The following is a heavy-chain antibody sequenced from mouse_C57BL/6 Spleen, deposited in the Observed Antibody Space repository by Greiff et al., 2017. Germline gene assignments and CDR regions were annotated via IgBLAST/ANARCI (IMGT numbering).Heavy chain of an antibody. V-gene: IGHV7-3*01. D-gene: IGHD2-12*01. Sequence: EVQVVESGGGLVQPGGSLSLSCAASGFTFTDYYMSWVRQPPGKALEWLGFIRNKANGYTTEYSASVKGRFTISRDNSQSILYLQMNALRAEDSATYYCASSLRREFAYWGQGTLVTVSA. CDR3: ASSLRREFAY. J-gene: IGHJ3*01. CDR2: IRNKANGYTT. CDR1: GFTFTDYY.